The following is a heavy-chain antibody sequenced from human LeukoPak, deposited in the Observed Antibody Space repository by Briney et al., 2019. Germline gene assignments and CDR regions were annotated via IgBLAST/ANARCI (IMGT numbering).Heavy chain of an antibody. V-gene: IGHV1-8*01. J-gene: IGHJ5*02. CDR3: ARDLGGFVVVPAAIGGFDP. CDR1: GYTFTSYD. Sequence: ASVKVSCKASGYTFTSYDINWVRQATGQGLEWMGWMNPNSGNTGYAQKFQGRVTMTRNTSISTAYMELSSLRSDDTAVYYCARDLGGFVVVPAAIGGFDPWGQGTLVTVSS. CDR2: MNPNSGNT. D-gene: IGHD2-2*01.